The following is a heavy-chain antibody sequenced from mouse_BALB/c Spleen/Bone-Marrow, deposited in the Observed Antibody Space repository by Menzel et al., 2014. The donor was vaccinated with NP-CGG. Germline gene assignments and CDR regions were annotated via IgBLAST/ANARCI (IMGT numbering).Heavy chain of an antibody. Sequence: EVQLQQSGAELVKPGASVKLSCTASGFNIKDTYMHWVKQRPEQGLEWIGRIDPANGNTKYDPKFQGKATITADTSCNTAYLQLSSLTSEDTAVYYCARYYYGYYFDYWGQGTTLTVSS. V-gene: IGHV14-3*02. CDR3: ARYYYGYYFDY. CDR2: IDPANGNT. D-gene: IGHD1-2*01. CDR1: GFNIKDTY. J-gene: IGHJ2*01.